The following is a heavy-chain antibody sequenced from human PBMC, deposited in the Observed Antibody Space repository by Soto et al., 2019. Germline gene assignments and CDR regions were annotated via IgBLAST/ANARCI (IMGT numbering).Heavy chain of an antibody. CDR3: AAPICSSTSCYSAGDAFDI. D-gene: IGHD2-2*02. CDR1: GGTFSSYA. J-gene: IGHJ3*02. V-gene: IGHV1-69*13. Sequence: SVKVSCKASGGTFSSYAISWVRQVPGQGLEWMGGIIPIFGTANYAQKFQGRVTITADESTSTAYMELSSLRSEDTAVYYCAAPICSSTSCYSAGDAFDIWGQGTMVTVSS. CDR2: IIPIFGTA.